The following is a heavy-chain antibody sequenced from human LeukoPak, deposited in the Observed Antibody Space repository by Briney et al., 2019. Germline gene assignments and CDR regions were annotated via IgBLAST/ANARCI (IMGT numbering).Heavy chain of an antibody. Sequence: PSETLSLTCTVSGGSISSSSYYWGWIRQPPGTGLEWLGYIYYSGSTNYNPSLKSRVTISVDTSKNQFSLKLSSVTAADTAVYYCARQSLPDCSSTSCVGANDYWGQGTLVTVSS. CDR1: GGSISSSSYY. D-gene: IGHD2-2*01. CDR3: ARQSLPDCSSTSCVGANDY. V-gene: IGHV4-61*05. J-gene: IGHJ4*02. CDR2: IYYSGST.